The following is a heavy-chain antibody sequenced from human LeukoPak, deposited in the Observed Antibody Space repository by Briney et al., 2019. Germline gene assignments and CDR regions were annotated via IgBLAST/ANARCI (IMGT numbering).Heavy chain of an antibody. Sequence: GASVKVSCKASGYTFTGYYMHWVRQAPGQGLEWMGWINPNSGGTNYAQKFQGRVAMTRDTSISTASMDLRTLGSDDTAVYYCARDAQTWGSFLYFDYWGQGTPVTVSS. CDR2: INPNSGGT. CDR3: ARDAQTWGSFLYFDY. J-gene: IGHJ4*02. CDR1: GYTFTGYY. D-gene: IGHD7-27*01. V-gene: IGHV1-2*02.